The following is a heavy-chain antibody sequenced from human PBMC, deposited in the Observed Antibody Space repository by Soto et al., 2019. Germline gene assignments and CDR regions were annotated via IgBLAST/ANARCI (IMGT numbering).Heavy chain of an antibody. V-gene: IGHV1-3*01. CDR2: INGGSGKT. CDR3: ARYSGNYQDAFDI. Sequence: QVQLVQSGAEVKKPGASVKVSCRASGFTFTLYSMQWVRQAPGQRLEWMGWINGGSGKTKYSKKFQGRVTIARDTSASTAYMEVSSLRSEDTAVYYCARYSGNYQDAFDIWGQGTMVTVSS. CDR1: GFTFTLYS. J-gene: IGHJ3*02. D-gene: IGHD1-26*01.